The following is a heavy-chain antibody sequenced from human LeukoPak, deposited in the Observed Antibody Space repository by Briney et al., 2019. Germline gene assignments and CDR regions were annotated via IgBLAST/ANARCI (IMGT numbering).Heavy chain of an antibody. CDR1: GFTFSNYW. CDR3: ARVEDYDILTGFDY. CDR2: IKQDGREK. V-gene: IGHV3-7*01. Sequence: PGGSLRLSCAASGFTFSNYWISWVRQAPGKGLEWVANIKQDGREKYYVDSVKGRFTISRDNAKNSLYLQMNSLRAEDTAVYYCARVEDYDILTGFDYWGQGTLVTVSS. D-gene: IGHD3-9*01. J-gene: IGHJ4*02.